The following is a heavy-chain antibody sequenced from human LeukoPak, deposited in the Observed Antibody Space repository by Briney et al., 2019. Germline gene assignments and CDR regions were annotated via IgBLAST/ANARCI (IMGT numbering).Heavy chain of an antibody. V-gene: IGHV4-59*01. CDR3: AREGLRYFDWLGAIRAFDI. CDR2: IYYSGST. CDR1: GGSFSGYY. Sequence: SETLSLTCAVYGGSFSGYYWSWIRQPPGKGLEWIGYIYYSGSTNYNPSLKSRVTISVDTSKNQFSLKLSSVTAADTAVYYCAREGLRYFDWLGAIRAFDIWGQGTMVTVSS. D-gene: IGHD3-9*01. J-gene: IGHJ3*02.